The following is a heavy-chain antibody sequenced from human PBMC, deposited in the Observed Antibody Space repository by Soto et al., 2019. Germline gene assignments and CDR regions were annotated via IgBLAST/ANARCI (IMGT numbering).Heavy chain of an antibody. CDR3: ATLARTTVTTRDVWYYYYYLDV. J-gene: IGHJ6*03. CDR1: GYTRTGLS. V-gene: IGHV1-24*01. Sequence: ASVKVSCKVSGYTRTGLSMHWVRQGPGKGLEWMGGFDPEDGETIYAQKFQGRVTMTEDTSTDTAYMELSSLRSEDTAVYYCATLARTTVTTRDVWYYYYYLDVWGKGTTVTVSS. D-gene: IGHD4-17*01. CDR2: FDPEDGET.